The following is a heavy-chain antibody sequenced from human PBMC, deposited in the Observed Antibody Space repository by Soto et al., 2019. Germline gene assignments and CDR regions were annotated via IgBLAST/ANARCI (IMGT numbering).Heavy chain of an antibody. CDR1: GFTVSSNY. J-gene: IGHJ4*02. CDR3: ASRGDSPYFDY. V-gene: IGHV3-53*01. Sequence: EVQLVESGGGLIQPGGSMRLSCAASGFTVSSNYMSWVRQAPGKGLEWVSVIYSGGSTYYADSVKGRFTISRDNSKNTLYLQMNSLRAEDTGVYYCASRGDSPYFDYWGQGNLVTVSS. CDR2: IYSGGST. D-gene: IGHD2-21*02.